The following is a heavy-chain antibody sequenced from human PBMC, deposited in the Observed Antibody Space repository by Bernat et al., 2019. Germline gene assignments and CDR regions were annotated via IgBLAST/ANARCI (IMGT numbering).Heavy chain of an antibody. V-gene: IGHV1-69*01. D-gene: IGHD6-19*01. CDR3: ARGAVAGIVRDTDKYYYYMDV. CDR2: IIPIFGTA. CDR1: GGTFSSYA. Sequence: QVQLVQSGAEVKKPGSSVKVSCKASGGTFSSYAISWVRQAPGQGLEWMGGIIPIFGTANYAQKFQGRVTITADESTSTAYMELSSLRSEDTAVYYCARGAVAGIVRDTDKYYYYMDVWGKGTTVTVSS. J-gene: IGHJ6*03.